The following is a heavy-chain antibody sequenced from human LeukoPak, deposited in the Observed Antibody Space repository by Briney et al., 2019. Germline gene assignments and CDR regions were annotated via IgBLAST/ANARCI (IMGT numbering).Heavy chain of an antibody. D-gene: IGHD1-14*01. CDR2: INPHSGDT. CDR3: AREISRIRGIFDI. V-gene: IGHV1-2*02. CDR1: GYTFTGSY. J-gene: IGHJ3*02. Sequence: ASVKVSCKDSGYTFTGSYMHWVRQAPGQGLEWMGWINPHSGDTNYAQKFQGRVTMTRDTSISTAYMELSSLRSDDTAVYFCAREISRIRGIFDIWGQGTMVTVSS.